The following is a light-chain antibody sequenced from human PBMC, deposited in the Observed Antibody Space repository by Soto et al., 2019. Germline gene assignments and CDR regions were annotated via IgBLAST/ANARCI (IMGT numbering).Light chain of an antibody. CDR1: KSALHSNGKTY. J-gene: IGKJ4*01. Sequence: DIVMTQSPLSLAVTLGEPASISCRWSKSALHSNGKTYLDWYLQKPGQSPQLLIYSAFNRASGVPDRFSGSGSGTDFTLQISRVEAEDVGVYYCMQAVETLTFGGGTKVEI. V-gene: IGKV2-28*01. CDR2: SAF. CDR3: MQAVETLT.